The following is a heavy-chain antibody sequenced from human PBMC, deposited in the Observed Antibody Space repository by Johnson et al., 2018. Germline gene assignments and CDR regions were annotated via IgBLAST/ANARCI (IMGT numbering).Heavy chain of an antibody. Sequence: VQLVESGGGLVQXGGSXRLXCAASGFTFSSYAMSWVRQAPGKGLEWVSAISGSGGSTYYADSVKGRFTISRDNSKNTLYLQMNSLRAEDTAVYYCAKVTGGSGYLPPPEYFQHWGQGTLVTVSS. CDR1: GFTFSSYA. V-gene: IGHV3-23*04. D-gene: IGHD3-22*01. CDR3: AKVTGGSGYLPPPEYFQH. CDR2: ISGSGGST. J-gene: IGHJ1*01.